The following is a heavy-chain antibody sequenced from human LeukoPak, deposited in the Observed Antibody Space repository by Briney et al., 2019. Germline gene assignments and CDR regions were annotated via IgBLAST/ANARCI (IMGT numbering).Heavy chain of an antibody. V-gene: IGHV3-7*01. CDR3: AAYQSLGF. J-gene: IGHJ4*02. CDR1: GFNFKNYW. D-gene: IGHD2-2*01. Sequence: GGSLRLSCAASGFNFKNYWMTWVRQAPGRGLEWVAKIKQDGSEKDYVDSVKGRFTISRDNAKNSLYPQMNSLRADDTAVYYCAAYQSLGFWGQGTLVTVSS. CDR2: IKQDGSEK.